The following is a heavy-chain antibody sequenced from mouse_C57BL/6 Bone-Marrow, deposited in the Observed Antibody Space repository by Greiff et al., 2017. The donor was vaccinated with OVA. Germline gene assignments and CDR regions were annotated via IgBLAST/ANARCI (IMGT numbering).Heavy chain of an antibody. CDR1: GYTFTSYW. V-gene: IGHV1-50*01. Sequence: VQLQQPGAELVKPGASVKLSCKASGYTFTSYWMQWVKQRPGQGLEWIGEIDPSDSYTNYNQKFKGKATLTVDTSSSTAYMQLSSLTSEDSAVYYCARGPHYYGSSYYWGQGTTLTVSS. D-gene: IGHD1-1*01. CDR2: IDPSDSYT. J-gene: IGHJ2*01. CDR3: ARGPHYYGSSYY.